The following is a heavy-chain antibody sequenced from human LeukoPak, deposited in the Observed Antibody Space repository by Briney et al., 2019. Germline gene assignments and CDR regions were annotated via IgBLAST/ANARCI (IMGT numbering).Heavy chain of an antibody. CDR2: ISGSGGST. CDR3: AKDPALSSGWPDY. CDR1: GFTFTNYA. J-gene: IGHJ4*02. D-gene: IGHD6-19*01. V-gene: IGHV3-23*01. Sequence: GGSLRLSCAASGFTFTNYAMSWVRQAPGKGLEWVSTISGSGGSTYYADSVKGRFTISRDNSKNTLYLQMNSLRAEDTAVYYCAKDPALSSGWPDYWGQGTLVTVSS.